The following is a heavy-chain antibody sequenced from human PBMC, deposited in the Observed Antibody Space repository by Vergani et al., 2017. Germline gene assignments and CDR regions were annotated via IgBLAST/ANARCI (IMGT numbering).Heavy chain of an antibody. CDR1: GYTFTSYY. Sequence: QVQLVQSGAEVKKPGASVKVSCKASGYTFTSYYMHWVRQAPGQGLEWMGIINPSGGSTSYAQKFQGRVTMTRDTSKSTVYMELSSLRSEDTAVYYCARVGGAQTGTFDIWGQGTMVTVSS. V-gene: IGHV1-46*01. CDR2: INPSGGST. J-gene: IGHJ3*02. CDR3: ARVGGAQTGTFDI. D-gene: IGHD3-16*01.